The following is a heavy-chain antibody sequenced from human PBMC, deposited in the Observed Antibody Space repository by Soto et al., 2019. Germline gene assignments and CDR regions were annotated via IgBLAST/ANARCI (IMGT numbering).Heavy chain of an antibody. CDR1: GFSFSSYS. Sequence: EVQLLESGGDLVQPGGSLRLSCAASGFSFSSYSFTWVRQAPGKGLEWVAVISIGGDKTWHADSVKGRFTISRDNSKNTVYLQMKSLRVDDTAVYYCAKWDGYGDHWGQGTLVTVSS. CDR3: AKWDGYGDH. V-gene: IGHV3-23*01. J-gene: IGHJ5*02. D-gene: IGHD5-18*01. CDR2: ISIGGDKT.